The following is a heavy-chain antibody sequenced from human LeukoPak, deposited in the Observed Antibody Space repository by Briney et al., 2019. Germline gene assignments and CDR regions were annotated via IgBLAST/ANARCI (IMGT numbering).Heavy chain of an antibody. J-gene: IGHJ6*02. Sequence: GGSLRLSCAPSGFTFSDYYMTWIRQAPGKGLEWVSYISSTGSTIYYADSVKGRFTISRDNAKNSLYLQMNSLRAENTAVYYCARVPHYGMDVWGQGTTVTVSS. CDR1: GFTFSDYY. CDR2: ISSTGSTI. CDR3: ARVPHYGMDV. V-gene: IGHV3-11*01.